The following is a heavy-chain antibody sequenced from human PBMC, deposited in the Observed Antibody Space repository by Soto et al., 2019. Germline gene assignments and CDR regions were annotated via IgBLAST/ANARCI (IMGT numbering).Heavy chain of an antibody. CDR2: ISYDGSNK. Sequence: QVQLVESGGGVVQPGRSLRLSCAASGFTFSSYAMHWVRQAPGKGLEWVAVISYDGSNKYYADSVKGRFTISRDNSKNSLYLQMNSLRAEDTAVYYCARDRSGDYEFGWIRKYYYYYYGMDVWGQGTTVTVSS. CDR3: ARDRSGDYEFGWIRKYYYYYYGMDV. CDR1: GFTFSSYA. V-gene: IGHV3-30-3*01. D-gene: IGHD4-17*01. J-gene: IGHJ6*02.